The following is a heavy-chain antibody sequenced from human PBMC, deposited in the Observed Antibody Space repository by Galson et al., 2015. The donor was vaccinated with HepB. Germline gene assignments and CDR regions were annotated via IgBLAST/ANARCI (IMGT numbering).Heavy chain of an antibody. J-gene: IGHJ4*02. CDR3: TTVGAYYYDSYDY. CDR1: GLTFSKAW. CDR2: IKSKSDGGTI. Sequence: SLRLSCAASGLTFSKAWMSWVRQAPGKGPEWVGLIKSKSDGGTIDYAAPVKGRFTIPREDSKNTLYLQMNGLKIEDTAVYFCTTVGAYYYDSYDYWGQGTLVTVSS. V-gene: IGHV3-15*05. D-gene: IGHD3-22*01.